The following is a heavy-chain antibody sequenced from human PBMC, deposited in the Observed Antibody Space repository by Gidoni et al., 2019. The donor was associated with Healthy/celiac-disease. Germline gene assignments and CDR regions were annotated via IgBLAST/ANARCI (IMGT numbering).Heavy chain of an antibody. Sequence: VQLQQWGAGLLKPSETLSLTCAVYGGSFSGYYWSWIRQPPGKGLEWIGEINHSGSTNYNPSLKSRVTISVDTSKNQFSLKLSSVTAADTAVYYCASKIAVYFDYWGQGTLVTVSS. CDR3: ASKIAVYFDY. CDR2: INHSGST. V-gene: IGHV4-34*01. J-gene: IGHJ4*02. CDR1: GGSFSGYY. D-gene: IGHD6-19*01.